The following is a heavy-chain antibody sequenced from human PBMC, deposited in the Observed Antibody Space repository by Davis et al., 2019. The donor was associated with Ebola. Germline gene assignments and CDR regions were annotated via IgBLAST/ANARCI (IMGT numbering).Heavy chain of an antibody. CDR2: IGPSGNSF. D-gene: IGHD2-21*01. CDR3: ARETAHCGGDCYDS. Sequence: GESLKISCEVSGFTFSDYYMSWIRQAPGKGLEWIAYIGPSGNSFYCADSVKGRFTISRDNAKNSLYMQINSLRVEDTAVYYCARETAHCGGDCYDSWGQGTLVTVSS. V-gene: IGHV3-11*04. CDR1: GFTFSDYY. J-gene: IGHJ5*01.